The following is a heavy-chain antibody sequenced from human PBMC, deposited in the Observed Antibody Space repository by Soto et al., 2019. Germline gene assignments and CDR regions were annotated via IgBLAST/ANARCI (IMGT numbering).Heavy chain of an antibody. Sequence: SETLSLTCTFSVFSIISVFYYLGFIREHPGKCLEWIGYIFYSWSTYYNPSLKSRVTISLDTSKNQFSLKLSSVTAAEKAVYYCERECSGGSKWLEHWGQGTLVTVSS. V-gene: IGHV4-31*03. J-gene: IGHJ5*02. D-gene: IGHD2-15*01. CDR3: ERECSGGSKWLEH. CDR2: IFYSWST. CDR1: VFSIISVFYY.